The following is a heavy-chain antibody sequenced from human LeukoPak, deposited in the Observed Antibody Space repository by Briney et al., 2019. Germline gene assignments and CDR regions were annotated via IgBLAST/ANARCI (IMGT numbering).Heavy chain of an antibody. D-gene: IGHD2-15*01. CDR1: GGSISSSSYY. J-gene: IGHJ5*02. V-gene: IGHV4-39*07. Sequence: PSETLSLTCTVSGGSISSSSYYWGWIRQPPGKGLEWIGSIYYSARTYYNPSLKSPVTISVDTSKNLFSLKLSSVTAADTAVYYCARDLGYCSGGSCYSWFDPWGQGTLVTVSS. CDR3: ARDLGYCSGGSCYSWFDP. CDR2: IYYSART.